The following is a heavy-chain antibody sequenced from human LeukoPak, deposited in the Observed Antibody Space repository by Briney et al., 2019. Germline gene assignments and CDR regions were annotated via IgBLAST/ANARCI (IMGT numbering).Heavy chain of an antibody. D-gene: IGHD6-6*01. Sequence: PGGSLRLSCAASGFTLSSYGINWVRQTPGKGLEWVSYISSSSSAINYADSVRGRFTISRDNAKNSLYLQMNSLRPEDTAVYYCARGGAARPDYWGQGTLVTVSS. CDR1: GFTLSSYG. CDR3: ARGGAARPDY. V-gene: IGHV3-48*01. J-gene: IGHJ4*02. CDR2: ISSSSSAI.